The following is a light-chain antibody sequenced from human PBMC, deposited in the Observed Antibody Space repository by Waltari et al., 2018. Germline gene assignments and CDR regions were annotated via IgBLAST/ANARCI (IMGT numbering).Light chain of an antibody. Sequence: QLVLTQSPSASASLGASVKLTCTLSSGRSSNIIAWLQQQPGKGPRYLMQVNSDGSHRKGDVIPDRFSGSSAGAARHLTIARLQSEDEADYCCETGGHGTWVFGGGTKLTVL. CDR3: ETGGHGTWV. V-gene: IGLV4-69*01. CDR2: VNSDGSH. J-gene: IGLJ3*02. CDR1: SGRSSNI.